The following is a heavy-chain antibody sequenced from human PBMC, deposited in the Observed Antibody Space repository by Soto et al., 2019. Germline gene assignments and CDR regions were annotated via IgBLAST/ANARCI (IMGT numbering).Heavy chain of an antibody. J-gene: IGHJ6*02. D-gene: IGHD3-16*01. V-gene: IGHV3-21*01. CDR1: GFTLSGYS. CDR3: AREGVGVYGYTHYGLDV. CDR2: MNSNSGYI. Sequence: VGSLRLSCAASGFTLSGYSMNWVRQAPGKDLEWVSSMNSNSGYIYYADSVKGLFTISRDNAKNSLYLQMNGLRPEDTAVYYCAREGVGVYGYTHYGLDVWGQGTTVTVSS.